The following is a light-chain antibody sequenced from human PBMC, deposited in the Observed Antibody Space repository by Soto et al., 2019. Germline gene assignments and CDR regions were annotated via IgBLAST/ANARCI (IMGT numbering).Light chain of an antibody. CDR1: SSDVGGYNY. Sequence: QSALTQPASVSGSPGQSITISCTGTSSDVGGYNYVSWYQQHPGKAPKLLIYEVNSRPSGVSSRFSGSKSGNTASLTISGLQAEDEADYYCCSFTSSATVVFGGGTKLTVL. CDR2: EVN. V-gene: IGLV2-14*01. CDR3: CSFTSSATVV. J-gene: IGLJ2*01.